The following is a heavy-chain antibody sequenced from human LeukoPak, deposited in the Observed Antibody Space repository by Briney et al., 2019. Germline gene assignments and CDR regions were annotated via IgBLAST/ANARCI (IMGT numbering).Heavy chain of an antibody. CDR2: INYSGST. Sequence: SETLSLTCVVYGGSFSSYYWSWIRQPPGKRLEWIGEINYSGSTDYNPSLKSRVTISVDTSKNQFSLRPSSVTAADTAVYYCARGDNVLRFLEVDAFDIWGQGTMVTVCS. J-gene: IGHJ3*02. CDR3: ARGDNVLRFLEVDAFDI. D-gene: IGHD3-3*01. CDR1: GGSFSSYY. V-gene: IGHV4-34*01.